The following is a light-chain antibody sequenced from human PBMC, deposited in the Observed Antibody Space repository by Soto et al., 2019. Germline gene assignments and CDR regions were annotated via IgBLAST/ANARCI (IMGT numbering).Light chain of an antibody. CDR1: QSVSSN. V-gene: IGKV3-15*01. Sequence: EIVITQSPATLSVSPGERATLSCRASQSVSSNLAWYQQNPGQSPRLLIYGASTRATGIPARFSGSGSGTEFTFTISSLQSEDSAIYYCQQYNNWPSWTFGQGTKVDIK. CDR2: GAS. J-gene: IGKJ1*01. CDR3: QQYNNWPSWT.